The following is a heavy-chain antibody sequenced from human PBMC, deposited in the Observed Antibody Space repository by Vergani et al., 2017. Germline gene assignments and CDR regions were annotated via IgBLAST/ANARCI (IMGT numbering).Heavy chain of an antibody. Sequence: LEESGGGSVKPGGSLRLSCAASGFKFSDHYMSWIRQAPGKGLEWVSHISPGASTVPYTDSVTGRFTVSRDNDNNSLTLDMKTLRVEDTAVYYCAKNPGISTARHYYAMDVWGQGTTVTVSS. CDR3: AKNPGISTARHYYAMDV. J-gene: IGHJ6*02. CDR1: GFKFSDHY. V-gene: IGHV3-11*04. CDR2: ISPGASTV. D-gene: IGHD1-14*01.